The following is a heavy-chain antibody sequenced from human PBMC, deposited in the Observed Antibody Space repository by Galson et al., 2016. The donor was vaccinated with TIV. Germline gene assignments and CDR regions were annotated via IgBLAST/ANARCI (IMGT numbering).Heavy chain of an antibody. CDR1: EITVSRNY. V-gene: IGHV3-66*02. D-gene: IGHD3-22*01. CDR2: IYSGGDT. Sequence: SLRLSCAASEITVSRNYMSWVRQAPGGGLEWVSTIYSGGDTYCADSVKGRFTISRDNSKNTLYLQMSGLRTEDTAVYYCARDRFFDASGYYYYYYGMDVWGQGTTVTVSS. J-gene: IGHJ6*02. CDR3: ARDRFFDASGYYYYYYGMDV.